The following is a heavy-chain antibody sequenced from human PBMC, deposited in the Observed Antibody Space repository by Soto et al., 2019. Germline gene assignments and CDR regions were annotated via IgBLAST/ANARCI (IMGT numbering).Heavy chain of an antibody. CDR1: GDSISTFY. V-gene: IGHV4-59*01. J-gene: IGHJ4*02. CDR3: ARGRTVRNYADDSSDYFYFSAY. D-gene: IGHD3-22*01. CDR2: VYYTGGT. Sequence: SETLSLTCTVSGDSISTFYWGWIRQSPVKELEWIGYVYYTGGTNYNPSLKSRVTISVDRYKNQFSLKLTSANAADTAVYYCARGRTVRNYADDSSDYFYFSAYWGQGTKVTVS.